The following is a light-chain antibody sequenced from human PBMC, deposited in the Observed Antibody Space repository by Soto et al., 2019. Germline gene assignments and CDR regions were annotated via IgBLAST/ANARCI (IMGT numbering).Light chain of an antibody. V-gene: IGLV2-23*02. Sequence: QSVLTQPPSVSGSPGQSITISCTGSSSDIGNYNLVSWYQQHPGKAPKLMIYEVTKRPSGVSNRFSGSKSGNTASLSISGLQAEEEADYYCCSYAGSTTFFVFGAGTKLTVL. CDR3: CSYAGSTTFFV. CDR2: EVT. CDR1: SSDIGNYNL. J-gene: IGLJ2*01.